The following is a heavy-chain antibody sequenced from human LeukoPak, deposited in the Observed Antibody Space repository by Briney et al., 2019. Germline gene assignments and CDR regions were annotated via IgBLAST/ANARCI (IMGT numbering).Heavy chain of an antibody. CDR1: GFSLSTSGVG. J-gene: IGHJ4*02. D-gene: IGHD3-10*01. Sequence: SGPTLVNPTQTLTLTCTFSGFSLSTSGVGVGWIRQPPGKALEWLALIYWNDDKRYSPSLKSRLTITKDTSKNRVVLTMTNMDPVDTATYYCAHTNGLVRGVIGLDYWGQGTLVTVSS. CDR2: IYWNDDK. CDR3: AHTNGLVRGVIGLDY. V-gene: IGHV2-5*01.